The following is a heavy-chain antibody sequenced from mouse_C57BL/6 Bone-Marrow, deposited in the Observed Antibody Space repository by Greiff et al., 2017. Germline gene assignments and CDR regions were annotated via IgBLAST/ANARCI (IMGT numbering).Heavy chain of an antibody. V-gene: IGHV14-4*01. J-gene: IGHJ4*01. CDR1: GFNIKDDY. CDR3: TPYYSNYVGDYYAMDY. CDR2: IDPENGYT. Sequence: EVQLQESGAELVRPGASVKLSCTASGFNIKDDYMHWVKQRPEQGLEWIGWIDPENGYTEYASKFQGKATITADTSSNTAYLQLSSLTSEDTAVYYCTPYYSNYVGDYYAMDYWGQGTSVTVSS. D-gene: IGHD2-5*01.